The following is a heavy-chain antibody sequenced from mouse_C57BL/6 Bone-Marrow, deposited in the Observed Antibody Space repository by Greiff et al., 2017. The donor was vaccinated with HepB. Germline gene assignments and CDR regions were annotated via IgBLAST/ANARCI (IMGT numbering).Heavy chain of an antibody. Sequence: EVHLVESGGGLVKPGGSLKLSCAASGFTFSDYGMHWVRQAPEKGLEWVAYISSGSSTIYYADTVKGRFTISRDNAKNTLFLQMTSLRSEDTAMYYCARYTVYWYFDVWGTGTTVTVSS. CDR3: ARYTVYWYFDV. CDR2: ISSGSSTI. CDR1: GFTFSDYG. V-gene: IGHV5-17*01. J-gene: IGHJ1*03.